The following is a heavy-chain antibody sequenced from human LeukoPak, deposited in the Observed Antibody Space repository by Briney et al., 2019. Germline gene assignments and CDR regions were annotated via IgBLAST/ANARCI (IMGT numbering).Heavy chain of an antibody. CDR1: GFTFSSYS. CDR3: ASEVVAATAMNY. V-gene: IGHV3-21*01. Sequence: PGGSLRLSCAASGFTFSSYSMNWVRQAPGKGLEWVSSISSCSSYIYYTDSVKGCFTISRDNAKNSLYLQMNSLRAEDTAVYYCASEVVAATAMNYWGQGTLVTVSS. D-gene: IGHD2-15*01. J-gene: IGHJ4*02. CDR2: ISSCSSYI.